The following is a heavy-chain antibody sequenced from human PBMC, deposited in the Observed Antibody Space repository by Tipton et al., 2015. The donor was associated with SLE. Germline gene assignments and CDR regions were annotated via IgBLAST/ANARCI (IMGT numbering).Heavy chain of an antibody. J-gene: IGHJ4*02. CDR2: IYTSGST. CDR3: ALIGVGATSFDY. V-gene: IGHV4-4*07. Sequence: TLSLTCTVSGGSISSYYWSWIRQPAGKGLEWIGRIYTSGSTNYNPSLKSRVTISVDTSKNQFSLKLSSVTAADTAVYYCALIGVGATSFDYWGQGTLVTVSS. CDR1: GGSISSYY. D-gene: IGHD1-26*01.